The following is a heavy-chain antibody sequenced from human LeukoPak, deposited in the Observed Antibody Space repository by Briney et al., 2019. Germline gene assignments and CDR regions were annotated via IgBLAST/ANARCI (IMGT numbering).Heavy chain of an antibody. J-gene: IGHJ5*02. CDR2: INPSGGST. CDR3: ARGPPTSSNWFDP. CDR1: GYTFTSYY. Sequence: ASVKVSCKAFGYTFTSYYLHWIRQAPGQGLEWMGIINPSGGSTNYAQKFQGRVTMTRDTSTSTVYMELSSLRSDDTAVYYCARGPPTSSNWFDPWGQGTLVTVSS. V-gene: IGHV1-46*01.